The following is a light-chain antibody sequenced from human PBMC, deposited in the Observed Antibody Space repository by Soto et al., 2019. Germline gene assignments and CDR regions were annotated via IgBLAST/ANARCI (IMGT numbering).Light chain of an antibody. V-gene: IGKV3-15*01. CDR3: QQYNNWPSIT. CDR1: QSDSSN. Sequence: EIVTTQSPATLSVSPGERATLSCRASQSDSSNLAWYQQKPGQAPRLLIYGASTRATGIPARFSGSGSGTEFTLTISSLQSEDFAVYYCQQYNNWPSITFGQGTRLEIK. J-gene: IGKJ5*01. CDR2: GAS.